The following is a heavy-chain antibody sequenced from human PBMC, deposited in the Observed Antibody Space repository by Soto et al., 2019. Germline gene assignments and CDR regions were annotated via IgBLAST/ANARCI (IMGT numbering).Heavy chain of an antibody. J-gene: IGHJ6*02. CDR3: ARYFSLDVSSGYSDYYYSGMDV. D-gene: IGHD3-22*01. Sequence: QVQLVQSGAEVKKPGASVKVSCKSSGYTFSSYAVHWVRQAPGQRLEWMAWINAGKGNTTYSQKFQVRVTITRDTSASTADLELSSLRSEDTAVYFCARYFSLDVSSGYSDYYYSGMDVWRQGPTVTVSS. CDR1: GYTFSSYA. V-gene: IGHV1-3*01. CDR2: INAGKGNT.